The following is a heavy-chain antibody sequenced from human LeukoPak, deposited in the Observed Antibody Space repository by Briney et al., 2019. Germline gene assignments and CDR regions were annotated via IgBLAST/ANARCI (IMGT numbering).Heavy chain of an antibody. D-gene: IGHD6-13*01. CDR3: AREGGIAAALDY. CDR1: GFTFSSYW. V-gene: IGHV3-74*01. CDR2: INTDGSSA. J-gene: IGHJ4*02. Sequence: GGSLRLSCAASGFTFSSYWMHWVRQAPGKGLVWVSRINTDGSSASYADSVKGRFTISGDNAKNTLYLQMNSLRAEDTAVYYCAREGGIAAALDYWGQGTLVTVSS.